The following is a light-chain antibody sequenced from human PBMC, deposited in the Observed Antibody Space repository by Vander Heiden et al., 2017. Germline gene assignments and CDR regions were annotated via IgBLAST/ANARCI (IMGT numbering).Light chain of an antibody. V-gene: IGKV1-39*01. CDR2: AAP. Sequence: DIQMTQSPSSLSASVGDRVTITCRASQSISNYLNWYQQKPGKAPNLQISAAPTWQSGVPSRFIGSGSGTDFTLTITSLEAEDFATYYCQQSYSIPYTFGQGTKLEIK. J-gene: IGKJ2*01. CDR1: QSISNY. CDR3: QQSYSIPYT.